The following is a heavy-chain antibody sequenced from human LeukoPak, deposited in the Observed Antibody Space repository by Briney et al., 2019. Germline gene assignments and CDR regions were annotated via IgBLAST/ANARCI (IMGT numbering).Heavy chain of an antibody. CDR1: GGSITSYY. Sequence: SETLSLTCTVSGGSITSYYWTYIRQPAGKGLEWIGRIRTSGSTNYNPSLKSRVTMSIDTSKNHFSLNLSSVTAADAAMYYCAREFSGTSIAARVFDSWGQGTLVTVSS. CDR2: IRTSGST. CDR3: AREFSGTSIAARVFDS. J-gene: IGHJ4*02. D-gene: IGHD6-6*01. V-gene: IGHV4-4*07.